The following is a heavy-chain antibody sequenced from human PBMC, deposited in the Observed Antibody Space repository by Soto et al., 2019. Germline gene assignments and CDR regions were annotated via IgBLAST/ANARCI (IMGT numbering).Heavy chain of an antibody. CDR3: ARSWVPNSGSYNLDD. CDR1: GYTFTSYY. CDR2: INPSGGST. Sequence: ASVKVSCKASGYTFTSYYMHWVRQAPGQGLEWMGIINPSGGSTSYAQKFQGRVTMTRDTSTSTVYMELSSLRSEDTAVYYCARSWVPNSGSYNLDDWAQGTLVTGSS. V-gene: IGHV1-46*01. J-gene: IGHJ4*02. D-gene: IGHD3-10*01.